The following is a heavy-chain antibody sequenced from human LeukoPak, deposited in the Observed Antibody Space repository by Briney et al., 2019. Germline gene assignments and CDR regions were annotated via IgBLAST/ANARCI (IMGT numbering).Heavy chain of an antibody. CDR3: AREYYGSPTRGFDY. J-gene: IGHJ4*02. V-gene: IGHV4-59*12. Sequence: SETLSLTCTVSGGSISSYYWSWIRQPPGKGLEWIGYIYYGGSTNYNPSLKSRLTISVDTSKNQFSLKLSSVTAADTAVYYCAREYYGSPTRGFDYWGQGTLVTVSS. CDR2: IYYGGST. D-gene: IGHD3-10*01. CDR1: GGSISSYY.